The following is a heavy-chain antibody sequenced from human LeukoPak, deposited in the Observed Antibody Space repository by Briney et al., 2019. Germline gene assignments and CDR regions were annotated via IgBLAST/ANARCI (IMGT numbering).Heavy chain of an antibody. D-gene: IGHD3-22*01. CDR3: ARDEYYYDSSGYSHGWFDP. CDR2: IYTCGST. CDR1: GGSISSYY. V-gene: IGHV4-4*07. Sequence: PSETLSLTCTVSGGSISSYYWSWIRQPAGKGLEWIGRIYTCGSTNYNPSLKSRVTMSVDTSKNQFSLKLSSVTAADTAVYYYARDEYYYDSSGYSHGWFDPWGQGTLVTVSS. J-gene: IGHJ5*02.